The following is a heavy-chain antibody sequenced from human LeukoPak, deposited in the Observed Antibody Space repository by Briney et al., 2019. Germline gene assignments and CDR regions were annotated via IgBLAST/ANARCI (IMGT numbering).Heavy chain of an antibody. CDR2: ISSSSSYI. CDR1: GFTFSSYS. Sequence: GRSLRLSCAASGFTFSSYSMNWVRQAPGKGLEWVSSISSSSSYIYYADSVKGRFTISRDNAKNSLYLQMNSLRAEDTAVYYCARDSASGPEYDYVWGSYRFGIWGQGTMVTVSS. D-gene: IGHD3-16*02. CDR3: ARDSASGPEYDYVWGSYRFGI. V-gene: IGHV3-21*01. J-gene: IGHJ3*02.